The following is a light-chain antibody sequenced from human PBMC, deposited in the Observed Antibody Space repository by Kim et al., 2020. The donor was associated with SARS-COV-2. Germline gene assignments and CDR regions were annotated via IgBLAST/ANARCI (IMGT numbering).Light chain of an antibody. J-gene: IGKJ4*01. CDR2: SAS. CDR3: QQANSFPWT. V-gene: IGKV1-12*02. CDR1: QGVGSY. Sequence: DIQMTQSPSSVSASVGDRVTITCRASQGVGSYLGWYQQKPGKAPNLLIYSASNLQSGVPSRFSGSGSGTDFTLTISSLQPEVFATYYCQQANSFPWTFGGGTKLEI.